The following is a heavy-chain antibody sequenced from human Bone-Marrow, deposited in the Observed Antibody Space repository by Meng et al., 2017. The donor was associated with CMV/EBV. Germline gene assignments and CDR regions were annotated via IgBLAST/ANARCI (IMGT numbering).Heavy chain of an antibody. Sequence: GGSLRLSCAASGFTFSSYSMNWVRQAPGKGLEWVSSISSSSSYIYYADSVKGRFTISRDNAKNSLYLQMNSLRAEDTAVYYCARGIVGAHDAFAIWGQGTMVTVAS. CDR1: GFTFSSYS. CDR2: ISSSSSYI. V-gene: IGHV3-21*01. J-gene: IGHJ3*02. CDR3: ARGIVGAHDAFAI. D-gene: IGHD1-26*01.